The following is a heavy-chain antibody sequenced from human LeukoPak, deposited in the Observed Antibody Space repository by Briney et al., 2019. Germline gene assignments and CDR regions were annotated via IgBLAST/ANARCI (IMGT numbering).Heavy chain of an antibody. D-gene: IGHD3-10*01. J-gene: IGHJ4*02. Sequence: SETLSLTCTVSGGSISSSSYYWGWIRQPPGKGLEWIGSIYYSGSTYYNPSLKSRVTISVDTSKNQFSLKLSSVTAADTAVYHCARGLLWFGKGIPFDYWGQGTLVTVSS. CDR2: IYYSGST. CDR1: GGSISSSSYY. CDR3: ARGLLWFGKGIPFDY. V-gene: IGHV4-39*01.